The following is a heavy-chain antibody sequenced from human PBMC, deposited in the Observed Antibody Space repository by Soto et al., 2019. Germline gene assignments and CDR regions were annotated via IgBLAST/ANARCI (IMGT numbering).Heavy chain of an antibody. V-gene: IGHV4-34*01. Sequence: LSLTCAVYGGSFSGYYWSWIRQPPGKGLEWIGEINHSGSTNYNPSLKSRVTISVDTSKNQFSLKLSSVTAADTAVYYCARVGVTTNSFDYWGQGTLVTVSS. D-gene: IGHD4-17*01. CDR3: ARVGVTTNSFDY. CDR1: GGSFSGYY. CDR2: INHSGST. J-gene: IGHJ4*02.